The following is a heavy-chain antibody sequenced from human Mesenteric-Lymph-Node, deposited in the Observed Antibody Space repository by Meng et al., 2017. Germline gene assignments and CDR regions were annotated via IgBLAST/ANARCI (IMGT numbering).Heavy chain of an antibody. CDR3: ARVRYCSSTSCYAFDI. Sequence: ASVKVSCKASGGTFSSYAISWVRQAPGQGLEWMGWMNPNSGNTGYAQKFQGRVTITRNTSISTAYMELSSLRSEDTAVYYCARVRYCSSTSCYAFDIWGQGTMVTVSS. V-gene: IGHV1-8*03. J-gene: IGHJ3*02. CDR2: MNPNSGNT. CDR1: GGTFSSYA. D-gene: IGHD2-2*01.